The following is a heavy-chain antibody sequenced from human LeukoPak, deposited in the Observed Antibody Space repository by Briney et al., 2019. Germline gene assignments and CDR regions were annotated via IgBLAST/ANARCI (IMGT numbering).Heavy chain of an antibody. D-gene: IGHD2/OR15-2a*01. J-gene: IGHJ4*02. CDR2: IENDGSEK. Sequence: GGSLRLSCEASGFIFRDYSMSWVRQAPGKGLEWVANIENDGSEKKYVDSVKGRFAISRDNAKNSLYLQMNSLIAEDTAVYYCSKTFPVVNTLDYWGQGTLVTVSS. CDR1: GFIFRDYS. CDR3: SKTFPVVNTLDY. V-gene: IGHV3-7*05.